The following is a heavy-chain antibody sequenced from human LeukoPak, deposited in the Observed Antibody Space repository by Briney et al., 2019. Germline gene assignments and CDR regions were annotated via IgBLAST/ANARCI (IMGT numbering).Heavy chain of an antibody. Sequence: GGPLRLSCTASGFTFSSWWMSWVRHAPGKGLMGVANIKQDGRDKHYVDSVKGRFTISRDNAKNSLYLQMNSLRAEDTAVYYCARDQVTMVRGVITGHYYYYGMDVWGQGTTVTVSS. CDR2: IKQDGRDK. CDR1: GFTFSSWW. V-gene: IGHV3-7*01. J-gene: IGHJ6*02. D-gene: IGHD3-10*01. CDR3: ARDQVTMVRGVITGHYYYYGMDV.